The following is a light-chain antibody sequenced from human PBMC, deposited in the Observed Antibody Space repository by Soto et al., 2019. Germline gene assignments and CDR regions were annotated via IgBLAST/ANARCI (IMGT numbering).Light chain of an antibody. CDR2: GAT. CDR1: QSVSSSY. J-gene: IGKJ4*01. CDR3: QQYGSSPYT. Sequence: EIVLTQSPGTLSLSPGERATLSCRASQSVSSSYLAWYQQKPGQAPRLLIYGATSRATGIPDWFSGSASGTYFPLTISRLEPEDFAVYYCQQYGSSPYTFGEGTKVEIK. V-gene: IGKV3-20*01.